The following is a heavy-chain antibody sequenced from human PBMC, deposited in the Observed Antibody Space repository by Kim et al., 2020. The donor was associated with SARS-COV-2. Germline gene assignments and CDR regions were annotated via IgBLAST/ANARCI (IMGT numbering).Heavy chain of an antibody. D-gene: IGHD3-9*01. CDR1: GFTFSSYE. CDR2: ISSGGSTI. Sequence: GGSLRLSCAASGFTFSSYEMNWVRQAPGKGLEWVSYISSGGSTIYYADSVKGRFTISRDNAKNSLYLQMKSLRAEDTAVYYCARGPFDSYFDYWGQGTLVTVSS. J-gene: IGHJ4*02. V-gene: IGHV3-48*03. CDR3: ARGPFDSYFDY.